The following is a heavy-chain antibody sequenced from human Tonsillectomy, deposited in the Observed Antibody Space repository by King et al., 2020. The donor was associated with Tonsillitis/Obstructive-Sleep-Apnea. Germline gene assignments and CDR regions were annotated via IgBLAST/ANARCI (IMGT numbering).Heavy chain of an antibody. CDR1: GFTFSDSA. D-gene: IGHD3-22*01. CDR2: IRDKANTYAT. J-gene: IGHJ4*02. V-gene: IGHV3-73*01. Sequence: VQLVESGGGLVQPGGSLKLSCAASGFTFSDSAIHWVRQASGKGPEWVGRIRDKANTYATAYAASVKGRFTISRDDSKNTAYLQMNSLKIEDTAGYYCTSPQYYYGSAYQNLDYWGQGTLVTVSS. CDR3: TSPQYYYGSAYQNLDY.